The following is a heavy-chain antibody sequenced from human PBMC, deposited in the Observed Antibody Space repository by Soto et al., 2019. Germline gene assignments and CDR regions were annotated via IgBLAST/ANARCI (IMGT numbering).Heavy chain of an antibody. J-gene: IGHJ4*02. V-gene: IGHV4-59*01. CDR3: ARGGSYGDFFDY. CDR1: GGSMSANY. CDR2: IYYTGST. Sequence: PSEPLSLTCTVAGGSMSANYWTWIRQSPGKGLEWIGYIYYTGSTKYNPSLQSRVTISLDTSKNQFSLRLTSVTSADTAVYYCARGGSYGDFFDYWGQGAQVTVAS. D-gene: IGHD4-17*01.